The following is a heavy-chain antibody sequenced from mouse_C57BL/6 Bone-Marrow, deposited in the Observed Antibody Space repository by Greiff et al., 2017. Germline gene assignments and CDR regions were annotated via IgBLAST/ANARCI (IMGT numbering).Heavy chain of an antibody. CDR1: GYAFSSSW. Sequence: QVQLQQSGPELVKPGASVKISCKASGYAFSSSWMNWVKQRPGKGLEWIGRIYPGDGDTNYNGKFKGKATLTADKSSSTAYMQLSSLTSEDSAVYFCARQLRGAMDYWGQGTSVTVSS. CDR3: ARQLRGAMDY. CDR2: IYPGDGDT. J-gene: IGHJ4*01. D-gene: IGHD3-2*02. V-gene: IGHV1-82*01.